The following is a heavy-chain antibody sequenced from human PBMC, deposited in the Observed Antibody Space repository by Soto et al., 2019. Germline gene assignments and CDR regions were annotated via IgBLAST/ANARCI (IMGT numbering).Heavy chain of an antibody. D-gene: IGHD3-22*01. V-gene: IGHV1-18*04. J-gene: IGHJ4*02. CDR1: GYTFTSHG. Sequence: APVKGSRKGSGYTFTSHGISWVRQAPGQGREWMGWISAYNGNTNYAQKLEGRVTMTTDTSTSTAYKELRSLSSDDTAVYSCARARYYFARSCSYPTLYYFHYSGQATLVPVSS. CDR3: ARARYYFARSCSYPTLYYFHY. CDR2: ISAYNGNT.